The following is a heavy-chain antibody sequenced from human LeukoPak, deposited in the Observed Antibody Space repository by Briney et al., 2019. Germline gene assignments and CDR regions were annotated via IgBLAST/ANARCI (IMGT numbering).Heavy chain of an antibody. D-gene: IGHD3-9*01. CDR2: INHSGST. CDR3: ARESKLRYFGPGGMDV. J-gene: IGHJ6*02. Sequence: KPSETLSLTCAVYGGSFSGYYWSWIRQPPGKGLEWIGEINHSGSTNYNPSLKSRVTISVDTSKNQFSLKLSSVTAADTAVYHCARESKLRYFGPGGMDVWGQGTTVTVSS. CDR1: GGSFSGYY. V-gene: IGHV4-34*01.